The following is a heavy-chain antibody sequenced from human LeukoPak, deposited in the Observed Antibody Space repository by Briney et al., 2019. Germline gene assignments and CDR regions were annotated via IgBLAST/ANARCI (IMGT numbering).Heavy chain of an antibody. CDR3: ARVLSRGDDY. D-gene: IGHD3-10*01. V-gene: IGHV3-23*01. Sequence: GGSLRLSCAASGFTFSSYDMSWVRQAPGKGLEWVSGISGKGGRTTYYADSVKGRFTISRDNAKNSLYLQMNSLRAEDTAVYYCARVLSRGDDYWGQGTLVTVSS. CDR1: GFTFSSYD. CDR2: ISGKGGRTT. J-gene: IGHJ4*02.